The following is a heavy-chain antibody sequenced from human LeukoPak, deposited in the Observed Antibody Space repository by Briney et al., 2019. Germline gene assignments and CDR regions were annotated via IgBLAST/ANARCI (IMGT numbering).Heavy chain of an antibody. CDR3: ARVSTSGYRDWLDH. V-gene: IGHV1-2*02. CDR1: GYTFADYY. D-gene: IGHD3-9*01. J-gene: IGHJ5*02. Sequence: ASVKVSFKASGYTFADYYIHWVRQAPGQGLEWMGWIYPKSGGTNSAQKFQGRVTMTRDTSISTAYMELSRLKFDDTAVYYCARVSTSGYRDWLDHWGQGTLVTVSS. CDR2: IYPKSGGT.